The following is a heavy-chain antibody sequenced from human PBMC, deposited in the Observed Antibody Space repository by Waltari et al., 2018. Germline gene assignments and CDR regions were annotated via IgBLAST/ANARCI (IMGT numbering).Heavy chain of an antibody. CDR2: IIPIFGTA. V-gene: IGHV1-69*05. Sequence: QVQLVQSGAEVKKPGSSVKVSCKASGGTFSSYAISWVRQAPGPGLEWMGGIIPIFGTANYAQKFQGRVTITTDESTSTAYMELSSLRSEDTAVYYCARDDRGEGIGYYYYGMDVWGQGTTVTVSS. CDR3: ARDDRGEGIGYYYYGMDV. J-gene: IGHJ6*02. D-gene: IGHD2-21*01. CDR1: GGTFSSYA.